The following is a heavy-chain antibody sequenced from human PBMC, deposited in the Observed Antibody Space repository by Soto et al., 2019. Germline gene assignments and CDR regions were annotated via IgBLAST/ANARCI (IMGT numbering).Heavy chain of an antibody. CDR3: ARLRAAGLSQIIAAAGSRYYYYYGMDV. CDR1: GGSISSSSYF. V-gene: IGHV4-39*01. CDR2: IYYSGST. J-gene: IGHJ6*02. D-gene: IGHD6-13*01. Sequence: SETLSLTCSVSGGSISSSSYFWGWIRQPPGKGLEWIGSIYYSGSTYYNPSLKSRVTVSVDTSKNQFSLKLSSVTAADTAVYYCARLRAAGLSQIIAAAGSRYYYYYGMDVWGQGTTVT.